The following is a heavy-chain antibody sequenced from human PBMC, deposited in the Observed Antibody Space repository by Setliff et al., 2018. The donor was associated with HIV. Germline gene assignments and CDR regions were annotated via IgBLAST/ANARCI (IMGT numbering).Heavy chain of an antibody. J-gene: IGHJ6*02. CDR2: FDHGGST. D-gene: IGHD1-1*01. Sequence: SETLSLTCTVYGEPFSNYYWSWIRQPPGKGLEWIGEFDHGGSTRYNPSLKSRITMSVDTSKNQFSLRLSSVTAADTAVYYCARKQQVRWAWMPSHYNYGLDVWGPGTTVTVSS. CDR1: GEPFSNYY. V-gene: IGHV4-34*01. CDR3: ARKQQVRWAWMPSHYNYGLDV.